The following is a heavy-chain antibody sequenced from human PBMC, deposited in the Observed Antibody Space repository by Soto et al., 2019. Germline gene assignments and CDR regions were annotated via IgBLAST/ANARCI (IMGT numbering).Heavy chain of an antibody. CDR3: AQIFGVVDGMDV. Sequence: PSETLSLTCTVSGGSVSSESHYWSWIRQTPGKGLEWIGYIYYTGSTNYNPSLKGRVTMSVDTSRDQVSLRLRSVTRADTAVYYCAQIFGVVDGMDVWGQGTTVTVSS. CDR1: GGSVSSESHY. J-gene: IGHJ6*02. D-gene: IGHD3-3*01. CDR2: IYYTGST. V-gene: IGHV4-61*01.